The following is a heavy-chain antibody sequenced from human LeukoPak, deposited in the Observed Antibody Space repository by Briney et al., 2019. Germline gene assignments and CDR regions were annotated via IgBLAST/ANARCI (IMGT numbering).Heavy chain of an antibody. Sequence: SETLSLTCAVYGGSFSGYYWSWIRQPPGKGLEWIGEINHSGSTNYNPSLKSRVTISVDTSKNQFSLKLSSVTAADTAVYYCARDGDSSRYFDYWGQGTLVTVSS. V-gene: IGHV4-34*01. J-gene: IGHJ4*02. D-gene: IGHD4-17*01. CDR3: ARDGDSSRYFDY. CDR1: GGSFSGYY. CDR2: INHSGST.